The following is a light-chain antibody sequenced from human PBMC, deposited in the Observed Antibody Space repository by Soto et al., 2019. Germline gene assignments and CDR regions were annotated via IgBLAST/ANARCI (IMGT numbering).Light chain of an antibody. Sequence: QSVLTQPPSASGSPGQSVTISCTGTSSDVGAYDYVSWYQQHPGKAPKLMIYEVSQRPSGFPDRFSGSKSGNTASLTISGLQAEDEGDYYCSSFAGINNLLFGGGTKLTVL. V-gene: IGLV2-8*01. J-gene: IGLJ2*01. CDR3: SSFAGINNLL. CDR1: SSDVGAYDY. CDR2: EVS.